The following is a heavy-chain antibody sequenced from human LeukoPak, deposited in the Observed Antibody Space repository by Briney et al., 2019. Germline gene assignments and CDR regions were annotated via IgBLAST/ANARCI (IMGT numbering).Heavy chain of an antibody. J-gene: IGHJ4*02. D-gene: IGHD7-27*01. CDR2: ITTSDGNT. V-gene: IGHV3-23*01. CDR3: AKDGGLWVSAHWGDS. CDR1: RFTFSSYG. Sequence: GGSLRLSCAASRFTFSSYGMHWVRQAPGKGLEWVSTITTSDGNTYYADSVKGRFTVSRDNSKSTLFLQMNSLRAEDTTVYYCAKDGGLWVSAHWGDSWGRGTLVTVSS.